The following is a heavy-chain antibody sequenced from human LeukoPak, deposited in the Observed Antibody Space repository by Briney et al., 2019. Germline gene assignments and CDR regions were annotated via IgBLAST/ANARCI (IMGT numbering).Heavy chain of an antibody. J-gene: IGHJ6*02. D-gene: IGHD6-19*01. V-gene: IGHV4-4*07. CDR2: ISTSGST. CDR1: GGSISSYF. CDR3: ARHSSGWSKYYYYYGMDV. Sequence: PSETLSLTCTVSGGSISSYFWSWIRQPAGKGLEWIGRISTSGSTNYNPSLKSRVTMSADTSKNQFSVRLSSVTAADTAVYYCARHSSGWSKYYYYYGMDVWGQGATVTVSS.